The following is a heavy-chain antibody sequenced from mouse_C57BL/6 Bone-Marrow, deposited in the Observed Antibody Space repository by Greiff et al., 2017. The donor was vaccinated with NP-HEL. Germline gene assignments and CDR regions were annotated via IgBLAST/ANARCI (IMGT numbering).Heavy chain of an antibody. Sequence: QVQLQQSGAELAKPGASVQLSCKASGYTFTSYWMHWVKQRPGQGLEWIGYINPSSGYTKYNQKFKDKATLTADKSSSTAYMQLSSLTYEDSSVYYGARSRASTGTRAMDYGGKGTPATVS. J-gene: IGHJ4*01. CDR3: ARSRASTGTRAMDY. D-gene: IGHD4-1*02. CDR2: INPSSGYT. V-gene: IGHV1-7*01. CDR1: GYTFTSYW.